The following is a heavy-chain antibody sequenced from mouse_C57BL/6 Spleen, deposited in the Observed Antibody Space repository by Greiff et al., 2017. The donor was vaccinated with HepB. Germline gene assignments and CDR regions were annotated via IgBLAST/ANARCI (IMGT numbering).Heavy chain of an antibody. CDR3: AREGDGSSYYAMDY. CDR1: GFTFSDYY. CDR2: INYDGSST. J-gene: IGHJ4*01. V-gene: IGHV5-16*01. D-gene: IGHD1-1*01. Sequence: EVKLVESEGGLVQPGSSMKLSCTASGFTFSDYYMAWVRQVPEKGLEWVANINYDGSSTYYLDSLKSRFIISRDNEKNILYLQMSSLKSEDTATYYCAREGDGSSYYAMDYWGQGTSVTVSS.